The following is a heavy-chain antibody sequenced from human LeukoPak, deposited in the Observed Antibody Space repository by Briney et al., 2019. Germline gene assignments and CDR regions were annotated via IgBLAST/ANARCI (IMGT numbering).Heavy chain of an antibody. D-gene: IGHD1-14*01. J-gene: IGHJ4*02. V-gene: IGHV1-2*02. Sequence: ASVKVSCKASGYTFTGYYMHWVRQAPGQGLEWMGWINPNSGGTNYAQKFQGRVTMTRDTSISTAYMELSRLRSDDTAVYYCAREIAGVNSREYYFDYWGQGTLVTVSS. CDR1: GYTFTGYY. CDR3: AREIAGVNSREYYFDY. CDR2: INPNSGGT.